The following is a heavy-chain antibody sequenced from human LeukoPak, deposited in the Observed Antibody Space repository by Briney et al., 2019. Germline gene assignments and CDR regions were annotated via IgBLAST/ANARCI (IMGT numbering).Heavy chain of an antibody. CDR2: IKQDGSAK. V-gene: IGHV3-7*01. J-gene: IGHJ4*02. CDR3: ARCPYDGTGYYSVPSHLDY. Sequence: GGSLRLSCAASGFTFSSYWMTWVRQDPGKGLEWVANIKQDGSAKYYVDSLRGRFSISRDNVKNSLFPQMNSLSDDDTAVYYCARCPYDGTGYYSVPSHLDYWGQGTLVTVSS. D-gene: IGHD3-22*01. CDR1: GFTFSSYW.